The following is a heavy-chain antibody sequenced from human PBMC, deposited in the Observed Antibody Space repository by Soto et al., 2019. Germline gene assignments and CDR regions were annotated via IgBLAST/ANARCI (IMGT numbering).Heavy chain of an antibody. CDR2: IYYSGST. V-gene: IGHV4-31*03. Sequence: PSETLSLTCTVSGGSISSGGYYWSWIRQHPGKGLEWIGYIYYSGSTYYNPSLKSRVTISVDTSKNQFSLKLSSVTAADTAVYYCARGYYCSGGSCYSSENYGMDVWGQGTTVTVSS. J-gene: IGHJ6*02. D-gene: IGHD2-15*01. CDR1: GGSISSGGYY. CDR3: ARGYYCSGGSCYSSENYGMDV.